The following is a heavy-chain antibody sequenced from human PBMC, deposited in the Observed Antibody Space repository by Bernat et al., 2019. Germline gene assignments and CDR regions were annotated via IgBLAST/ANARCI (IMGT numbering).Heavy chain of an antibody. CDR3: ARDYYDSSGYYCNFDY. J-gene: IGHJ4*02. CDR2: IKQDGSEK. Sequence: EVQLVESGGGLVQPGGSLRLSCAASGFTFSSYWMSWVRQAPGKGLEWVANIKQDGSEKYYVDSVKGRFTISRDNAKNSLYLQMNSLRAEDTAVYYCARDYYDSSGYYCNFDYWGQGTLVTVSS. V-gene: IGHV3-7*03. CDR1: GFTFSSYW. D-gene: IGHD3-22*01.